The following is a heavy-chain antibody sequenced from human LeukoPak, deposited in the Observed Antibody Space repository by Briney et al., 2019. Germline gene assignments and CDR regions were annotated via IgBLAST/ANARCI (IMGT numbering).Heavy chain of an antibody. CDR1: GGSLSSHY. Sequence: SETLSLTSTVSGGSLSSHYWSWIPQPAGKGLGWIGRIYTSGSTNYTPSLKSRVTTSVDTSTTQFSLKLSSLTAAHTAVYYCAREIITIFGVVMIDWFDPWGQGTLVTVSS. V-gene: IGHV4-4*07. CDR3: AREIITIFGVVMIDWFDP. J-gene: IGHJ5*02. CDR2: IYTSGST. D-gene: IGHD3-3*01.